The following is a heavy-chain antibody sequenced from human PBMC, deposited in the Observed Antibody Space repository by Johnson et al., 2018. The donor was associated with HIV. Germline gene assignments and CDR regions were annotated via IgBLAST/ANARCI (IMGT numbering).Heavy chain of an antibody. CDR2: ISYDGSNK. CDR3: ARGRGYSYGAHAFDI. J-gene: IGHJ3*02. D-gene: IGHD5-18*01. V-gene: IGHV3-30-3*01. Sequence: QVLLVESGGGVVQPGRSLRLSCAASGFTFSSYAMHWVRQAPGKGLEWVAVISYDGSNKYYADSVKGRFTISRDNSKNTLYLQMNSLRAEDTAVYYCARGRGYSYGAHAFDIWGQGTMVTVSS. CDR1: GFTFSSYA.